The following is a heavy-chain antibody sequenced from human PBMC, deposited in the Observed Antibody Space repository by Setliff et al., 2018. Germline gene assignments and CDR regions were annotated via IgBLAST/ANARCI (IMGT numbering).Heavy chain of an antibody. J-gene: IGHJ4*02. CDR2: LSSANNYI. CDR1: GFTFSSYW. Sequence: ETLSLSCAASGFTFSSYWMAWVRQAPGKGLEWVSSLSSANNYIVYADSVKGRFTFSRDNAKNSLFLEMNSLTVDDTALYYCVRDISSASGILDFWGQGTLVTVSS. V-gene: IGHV3-21*04. CDR3: VRDISSASGILDF. D-gene: IGHD3-3*01.